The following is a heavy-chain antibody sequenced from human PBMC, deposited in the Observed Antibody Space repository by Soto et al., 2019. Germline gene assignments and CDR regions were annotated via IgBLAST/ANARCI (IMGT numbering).Heavy chain of an antibody. V-gene: IGHV1-46*01. CDR1: GCTFTSYY. CDR2: INPSGGST. J-gene: IGHJ6*02. Sequence: GASVKASCKASGCTFTSYYMHWVGQAPGQGLEWMGIINPSGGSTSYAQKFQGRVTMTRDTSTSTVYMELSSLRSEDTAVYYCARDQSVEAGRWLHRYGMDVWGQGTKVTV. CDR3: ARDQSVEAGRWLHRYGMDV. D-gene: IGHD3-10*01.